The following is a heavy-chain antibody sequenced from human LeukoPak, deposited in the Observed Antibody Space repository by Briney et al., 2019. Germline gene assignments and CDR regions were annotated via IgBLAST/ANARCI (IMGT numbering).Heavy chain of an antibody. Sequence: PSETLSLTCTVSGGSISSYYWSWIRQPPGKGLEWIGYIYYSGSTNYNPSLKSRVTISVDTSKNQFSLKLSSVTAADTAVYYCARSSPREFWSGYSVPYYYYYGMDVWGQGTTVTVSS. V-gene: IGHV4-59*01. CDR2: IYYSGST. J-gene: IGHJ6*02. CDR3: ARSSPREFWSGYSVPYYYYYGMDV. CDR1: GGSISSYY. D-gene: IGHD3-3*01.